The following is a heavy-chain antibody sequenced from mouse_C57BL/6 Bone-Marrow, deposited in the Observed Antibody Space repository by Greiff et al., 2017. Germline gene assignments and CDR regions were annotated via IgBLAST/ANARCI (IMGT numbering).Heavy chain of an antibody. CDR1: GYTFTSYW. V-gene: IGHV1-61*01. Sequence: QVQLQQPGAELVRPGSSVKLSCKASGYTFTSYWMDWVKQRPGQGLEWIGNIYPSDSETHYNQKFKDKATLTVDKSSSTAYMQLSSLTSEDSAVYYCARRVYSNYAAMDYWGQGTSVTVSS. J-gene: IGHJ4*01. CDR3: ARRVYSNYAAMDY. CDR2: IYPSDSET. D-gene: IGHD2-5*01.